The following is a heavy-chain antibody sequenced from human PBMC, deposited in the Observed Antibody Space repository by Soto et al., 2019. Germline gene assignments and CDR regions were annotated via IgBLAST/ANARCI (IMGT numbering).Heavy chain of an antibody. D-gene: IGHD5-12*01. CDR2: IRSKANSYAT. CDR3: TRHGTVATIGGVYWYFDL. CDR1: GFTFSGSA. V-gene: IGHV3-73*01. J-gene: IGHJ2*01. Sequence: EVQLVESGGGLVQPGGSLKLSCAASGFTFSGSAMHWVRQASGKGLEWVGRIRSKANSYATAYAASVKGRFTISRDDSKNTAYLQMNSLKTKDTAVYYCTRHGTVATIGGVYWYFDLWGRGTLVTVSS.